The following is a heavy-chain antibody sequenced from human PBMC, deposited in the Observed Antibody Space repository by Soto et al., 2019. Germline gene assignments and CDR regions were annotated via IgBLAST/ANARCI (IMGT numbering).Heavy chain of an antibody. CDR2: IYNTART. J-gene: IGHJ6*03. V-gene: IGHV4-59*01. Sequence: SESLSLTCTVSGGSISSYYWSWIRQPPGKGLEWIGYIYNTARTNYNPSLESRLIISVDTSKNQFSLKLTSVAAADTAVYYCARTLDYGHMDVWGKGTTVTVSS. CDR3: ARTLDYGHMDV. D-gene: IGHD3-16*01. CDR1: GGSISSYY.